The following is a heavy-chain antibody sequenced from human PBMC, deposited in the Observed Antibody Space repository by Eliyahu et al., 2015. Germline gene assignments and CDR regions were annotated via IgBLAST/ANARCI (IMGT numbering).Heavy chain of an antibody. J-gene: IGHJ4*02. CDR2: ST. CDR3: ARDPQGFEGAVAGQ. V-gene: IGHV3-66*01. D-gene: IGHD6-19*01. Sequence: STYYADSVKGRFTISRDNSKNTLYLQMNSLRAEDTAVYYCARDPQGFEGAVAGQWGQGTLVTVSS.